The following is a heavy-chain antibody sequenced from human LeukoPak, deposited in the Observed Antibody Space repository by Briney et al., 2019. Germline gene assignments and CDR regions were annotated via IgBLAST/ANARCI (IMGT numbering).Heavy chain of an antibody. V-gene: IGHV3-21*01. CDR3: ASVGCRVGRCPGYGMDV. CDR1: GVTFSSYS. D-gene: IGHD2-15*01. J-gene: IGHJ6*02. CDR2: ISSSSSYI. Sequence: GRSLRLSCAASGVTFSSYSMNWVRQAPGKGLEWVSSISSSSSYIYYADSVKGRFTISRDNAKNSLYLQMNSLRVEDTAVYYWASVGCRVGRCPGYGMDVWGQGTTVTVSS.